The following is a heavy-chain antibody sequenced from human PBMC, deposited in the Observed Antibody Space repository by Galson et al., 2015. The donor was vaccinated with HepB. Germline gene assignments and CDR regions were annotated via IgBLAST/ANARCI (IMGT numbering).Heavy chain of an antibody. Sequence: SLRLSCAASGFTVSSNYMTWVRQAPGKGLEWVSVIYRGGSTYYADSVKGRFTISRDNSKNTLYLQMNSLRAEDTAVYYCARDRRYFDWLLDAFDVWGQGTMVTVSS. D-gene: IGHD3-9*01. CDR2: IYRGGST. J-gene: IGHJ3*01. CDR3: ARDRRYFDWLLDAFDV. V-gene: IGHV3-66*01. CDR1: GFTVSSNY.